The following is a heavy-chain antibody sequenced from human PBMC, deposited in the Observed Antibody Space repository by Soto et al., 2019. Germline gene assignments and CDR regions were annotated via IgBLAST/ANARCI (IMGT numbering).Heavy chain of an antibody. CDR1: GGTFSSYA. Sequence: GASVKVSCKASGGTFSSYAISWVRQAPGQGLEWMGGIIPIFGTANYAQKFQGRVTITADESTSTAYMELSSLRSEDTAVYYCARDLPRSYYYDSSGYYPDAFDIWGQGTMVTVS. CDR3: ARDLPRSYYYDSSGYYPDAFDI. J-gene: IGHJ3*02. V-gene: IGHV1-69*13. D-gene: IGHD3-22*01. CDR2: IIPIFGTA.